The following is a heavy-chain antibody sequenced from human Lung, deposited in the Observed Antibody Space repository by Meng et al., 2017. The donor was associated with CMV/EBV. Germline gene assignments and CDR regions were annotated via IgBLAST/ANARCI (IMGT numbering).Heavy chain of an antibody. J-gene: IGHJ4*02. Sequence: QVRLVQSVSELKKTRASVKVSCKAFGYTFTRYPMNWVRQAPGQGLEWMGWISTNTGNPTYAQGFTGRFVFSVDTSVSTAYLQISSLKAEDTAVYYCGTLKYTSGFYGPAYWGQGALVTVSS. CDR2: ISTNTGNP. CDR1: GYTFTRYP. CDR3: GTLKYTSGFYGPAY. V-gene: IGHV7-4-1*02. D-gene: IGHD6-19*01.